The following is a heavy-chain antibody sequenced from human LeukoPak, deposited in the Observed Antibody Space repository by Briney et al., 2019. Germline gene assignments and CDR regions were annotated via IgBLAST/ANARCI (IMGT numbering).Heavy chain of an antibody. J-gene: IGHJ5*02. Sequence: SETLSLTCAVYGGSFSGYYWSWIRQPPGKGLEWIGEINHSGSTNYNPSLKSRVTTSVDTSKNQFSLKLSSVTAADTAVYYCARVRGYGSGGWWFDPWGQGTLVTVSS. CDR3: ARVRGYGSGGWWFDP. CDR2: INHSGST. CDR1: GGSFSGYY. D-gene: IGHD3-10*01. V-gene: IGHV4-34*01.